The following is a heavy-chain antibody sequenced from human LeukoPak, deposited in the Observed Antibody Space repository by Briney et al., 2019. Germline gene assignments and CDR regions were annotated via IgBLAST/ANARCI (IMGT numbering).Heavy chain of an antibody. J-gene: IGHJ4*02. V-gene: IGHV4-59*12. D-gene: IGHD3-9*01. CDR1: GGSISSYY. CDR2: IYYSGST. Sequence: PSETLSLTCTVSGGSISSYYWSWIRQPPGKGLEWIGYIYYSGSTNYNPSLKSRVTISVDTSKNQFSLKLSSVTAADTAVYYCARDHTILDYWGQGTLVTVSS. CDR3: ARDHTILDY.